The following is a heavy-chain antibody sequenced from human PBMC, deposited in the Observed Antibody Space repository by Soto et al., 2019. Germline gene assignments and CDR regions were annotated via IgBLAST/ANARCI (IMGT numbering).Heavy chain of an antibody. CDR3: VFDF. V-gene: IGHV3-23*01. Sequence: EVQLLESGGGLVQPGGSLRLSCVASGFPFSFYAMTWVRQAPGKGLEWVSIISGRGDTTLYADSVKGRFTISRDNSKNTLFLQMNSLRAEHTAVYYCVFDFWRQGTLVTVSS. CDR1: GFPFSFYA. CDR2: ISGRGDTT. J-gene: IGHJ4*02.